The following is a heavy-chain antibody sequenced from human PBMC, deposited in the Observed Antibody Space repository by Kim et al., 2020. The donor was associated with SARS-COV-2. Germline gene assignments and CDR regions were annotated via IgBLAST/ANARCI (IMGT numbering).Heavy chain of an antibody. D-gene: IGHD3-10*01. CDR3: AKPPPTSGSYDY. Sequence: GGSLRLSCAASGFTFSSYVMSWVRQAPGKGLEWVSAISGGGGSTYYADSVKGRFTISRDNSKNTLYLQMSSLRAEDTAVYYCAKPPPTSGSYDYWGQGTLVTVSS. CDR1: GFTFSSYV. V-gene: IGHV3-23*01. J-gene: IGHJ4*02. CDR2: ISGGGGST.